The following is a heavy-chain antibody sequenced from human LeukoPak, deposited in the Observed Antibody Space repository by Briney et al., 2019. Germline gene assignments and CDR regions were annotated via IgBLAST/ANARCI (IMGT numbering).Heavy chain of an antibody. CDR2: IYSDGST. D-gene: IGHD1-26*01. CDR3: ARIYSGSHYS. Sequence: PGGSLRLSCAVSGFIVNTYYMSWVRQAPGKGLEWVSIIYSDGSTYYADSVKGRFTISRDTSKNTLFLQTNSLRAEDTAVYYCARIYSGSHYSWGQGTLVTISS. J-gene: IGHJ4*02. CDR1: GFIVNTYY. V-gene: IGHV3-53*01.